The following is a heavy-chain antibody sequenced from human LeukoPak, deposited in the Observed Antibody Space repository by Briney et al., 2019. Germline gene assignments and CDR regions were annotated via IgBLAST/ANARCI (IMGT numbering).Heavy chain of an antibody. CDR3: ARVRATVTPFDY. CDR2: ITSSSSHI. V-gene: IGHV3-21*01. J-gene: IGHJ4*02. D-gene: IGHD4-17*01. Sequence: GGSLILSCAASRFTFSSYSMSWVRQAPGKGLQWVSSITSSSSHIYYADPVKGRFTISRDNAKNSLYLQMNSLRAEDTAVYYCARVRATVTPFDYWGQGTLVTVSS. CDR1: RFTFSSYS.